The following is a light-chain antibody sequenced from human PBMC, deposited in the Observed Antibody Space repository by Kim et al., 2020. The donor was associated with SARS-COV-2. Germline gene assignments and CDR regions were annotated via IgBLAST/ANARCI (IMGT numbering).Light chain of an antibody. CDR1: NLGDKY. V-gene: IGLV3-1*01. Sequence: SYELTQPPSVSVSPGQTASITCSGDNLGDKYAYWYQQKPGQSPVVVIYQDDKRPSGLPERFSGSNSGNTATLTISGTQSAVEADYYCQAWDSAVVFGGGT. CDR2: QDD. J-gene: IGLJ2*01. CDR3: QAWDSAVV.